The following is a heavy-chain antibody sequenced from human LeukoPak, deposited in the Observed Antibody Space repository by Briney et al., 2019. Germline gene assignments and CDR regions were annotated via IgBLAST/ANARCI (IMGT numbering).Heavy chain of an antibody. V-gene: IGHV3-21*01. CDR2: ISSSSSYI. CDR3: ARKGYSSAPLVAGAFDI. D-gene: IGHD6-25*01. CDR1: GFTFSSYS. Sequence: GGSLRLSCAASGFTFSSYSMNWVRQAPGRGLEWVSSISSSSSYIYYADPVKGRFTISRDNAKNSPYLQMNSLRAEDTAVYYCARKGYSSAPLVAGAFDIWGQGTMVTVSS. J-gene: IGHJ3*02.